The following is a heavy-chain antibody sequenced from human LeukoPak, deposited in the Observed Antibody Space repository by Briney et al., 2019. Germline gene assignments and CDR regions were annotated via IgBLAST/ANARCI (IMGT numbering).Heavy chain of an antibody. J-gene: IGHJ4*02. Sequence: PSETLSLTCTVSGGSFSSHYWSWIRQPAGKGLEWIGHIFASGSTKYNPSLQSRVTMSVDTSKNQFSLKLSSVTAADTAVYYCARTYSSVSTTYYFDYWGRGTLVTVSS. CDR1: GGSFSSHY. CDR2: IFASGST. V-gene: IGHV4-4*07. D-gene: IGHD6-19*01. CDR3: ARTYSSVSTTYYFDY.